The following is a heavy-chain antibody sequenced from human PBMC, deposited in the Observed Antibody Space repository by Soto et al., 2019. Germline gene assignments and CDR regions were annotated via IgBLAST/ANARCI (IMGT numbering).Heavy chain of an antibody. CDR3: AKEVDDTMILVGTYFDY. CDR1: GFTFSSYA. D-gene: IGHD3-22*01. Sequence: EVQLLESGGGLVQPGGSLRLSCAASGFTFSSYAMSWVRQAPGKGLEWVSAISGSGGSTYYADSVKGRFTISRDNSKNTLYLQMNSLRAEDTAVYYCAKEVDDTMILVGTYFDYWGQGTLVTVSS. CDR2: ISGSGGST. J-gene: IGHJ4*02. V-gene: IGHV3-23*01.